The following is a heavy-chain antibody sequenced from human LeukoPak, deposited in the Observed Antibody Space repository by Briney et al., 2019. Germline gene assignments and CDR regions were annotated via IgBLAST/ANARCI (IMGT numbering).Heavy chain of an antibody. V-gene: IGHV1-3*01. CDR1: GYTFTSYA. CDR3: ARDSSWFGSLNGMDV. D-gene: IGHD3-10*01. J-gene: IGHJ6*04. CDR2: INAGNGNT. Sequence: GASVKVSCKASGYTFTSYAMHWVRQAPGQRLEWMGWINAGNGNTKYSQKFQGRVTITRDTSASTAYMELSSLRSEDTAVYYCARDSSWFGSLNGMDVWGKGTTVTVSS.